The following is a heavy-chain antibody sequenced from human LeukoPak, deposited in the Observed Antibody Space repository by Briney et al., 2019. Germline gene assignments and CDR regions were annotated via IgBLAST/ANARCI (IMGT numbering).Heavy chain of an antibody. CDR2: ISGGGGST. J-gene: IGHJ4*02. Sequence: GRSLRLSCAASGFTFSSYAMHWVRQAPGKGLEWVSTISGGGGSTYYADSVKGRFTISRDNSKNTLYLQVDSLRAEDTAVYYCAKGGKWDVTPFDYWGQGTLVTVSS. D-gene: IGHD1-26*01. V-gene: IGHV3-23*01. CDR1: GFTFSSYA. CDR3: AKGGKWDVTPFDY.